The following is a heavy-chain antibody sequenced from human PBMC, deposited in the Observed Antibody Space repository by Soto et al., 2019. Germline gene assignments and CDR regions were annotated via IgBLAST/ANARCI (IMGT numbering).Heavy chain of an antibody. V-gene: IGHV1-2*02. D-gene: IGHD3-3*01. Sequence: ASVKVSCKASGYTFTGYYMHWVRQAPGQGLEWMGWINPNSGGTNYAQKFQGRVTMTRDTSISTAYMELSRLRSDDTAVYYCARVDYDFWSGYKREGYYYYYGMDVWG. CDR1: GYTFTGYY. CDR2: INPNSGGT. J-gene: IGHJ6*02. CDR3: ARVDYDFWSGYKREGYYYYYGMDV.